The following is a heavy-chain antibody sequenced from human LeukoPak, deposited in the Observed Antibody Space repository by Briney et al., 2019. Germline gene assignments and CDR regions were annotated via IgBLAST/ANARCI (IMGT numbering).Heavy chain of an antibody. CDR3: ARLIGATQKTYYYYMDV. CDR2: INHSGST. J-gene: IGHJ6*03. V-gene: IGHV4-34*01. D-gene: IGHD1-26*01. CDR1: GGSFSGYY. Sequence: SETLSLTCAVYGGSFSGYYWSWIRQPPGKGLEWIGEINHSGSTNYNPSLKSRVTISVDTSKNQFSLKLSSVTAADPAVYYCARLIGATQKTYYYYMDVWGKGTTVTVSS.